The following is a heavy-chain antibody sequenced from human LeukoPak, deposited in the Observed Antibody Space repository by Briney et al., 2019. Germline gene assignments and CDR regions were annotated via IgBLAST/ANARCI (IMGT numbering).Heavy chain of an antibody. J-gene: IGHJ4*02. D-gene: IGHD6-13*01. CDR2: IYYSGST. CDR3: ARDVAVQLFDY. V-gene: IGHV4-59*01. Sequence: SETLSLTCTVSGGTISSYSWSWIRQPPGKGLEWIGYIYYSGSTNYNPSLKSRVTISVDTSKNQFSLKLSSVTAADTAVYYCARDVAVQLFDYWGQGNLVTVSS. CDR1: GGTISSYS.